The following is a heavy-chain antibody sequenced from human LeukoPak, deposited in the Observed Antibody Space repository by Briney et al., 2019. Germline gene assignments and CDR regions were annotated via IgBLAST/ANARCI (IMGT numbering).Heavy chain of an antibody. CDR2: TSGSGGNP. D-gene: IGHD3-16*01. Sequence: PGGSLRLSCAASGFAFSSYAMSWVRQAPGKGLEWVSVTSGSGGNPYYADSVKGRFTISRDNSRDTVYLQMNSLRAEDTSVYYCARDNYGFDYWGQGTLVTVSS. CDR1: GFAFSSYA. V-gene: IGHV3-23*01. J-gene: IGHJ4*02. CDR3: ARDNYGFDY.